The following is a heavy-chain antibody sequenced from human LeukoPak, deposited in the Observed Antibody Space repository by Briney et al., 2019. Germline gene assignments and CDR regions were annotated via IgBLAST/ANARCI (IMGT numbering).Heavy chain of an antibody. V-gene: IGHV1-69*13. D-gene: IGHD2-2*01. J-gene: IGHJ6*04. Sequence: SVKVSCKASGYTFTGYYMHWVRQAPGQGLEWMGGIIPIFGTANYAQKFQGRVTITADESTSTAYMELSSLRSEDTAVYYCAAGVVVDPDGVFYYYYYGMDVWGKGTTVTVSS. CDR3: AAGVVVDPDGVFYYYYYGMDV. CDR1: GYTFTGYY. CDR2: IIPIFGTA.